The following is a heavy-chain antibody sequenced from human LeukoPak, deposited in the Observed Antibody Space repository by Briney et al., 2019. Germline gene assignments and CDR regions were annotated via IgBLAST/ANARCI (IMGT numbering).Heavy chain of an antibody. D-gene: IGHD2-2*01. V-gene: IGHV1-2*02. CDR2: INPNSGGT. CDR3: ARGRLGYCSSTSCLFDY. J-gene: IGHJ4*02. CDR1: GYTFTGYY. Sequence: ASVKVSCKASGYTFTGYYMHWVRQAPGQGLEWMGWINPNSGGTNYAQKFQGRVTMTGDTSISAAYMELSRLRSDDTAVYYCARGRLGYCSSTSCLFDYWGQGTLVTVSS.